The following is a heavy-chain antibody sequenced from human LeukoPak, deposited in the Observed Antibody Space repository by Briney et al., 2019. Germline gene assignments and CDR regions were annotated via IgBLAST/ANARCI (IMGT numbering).Heavy chain of an antibody. V-gene: IGHV4-39*01. Sequence: PSETLSLTCTVSGGSISRSNNYWGWVRQPPGKGLECIGSIHYSGTTYYNPSLKSRVNISVDTSKNQFSLKLSSMTAADTAVYYCARHEEEDGYNAKTIDYWGQGTLVTVSS. CDR2: IHYSGTT. J-gene: IGHJ4*02. D-gene: IGHD5-24*01. CDR1: GGSISRSNNY. CDR3: ARHEEEDGYNAKTIDY.